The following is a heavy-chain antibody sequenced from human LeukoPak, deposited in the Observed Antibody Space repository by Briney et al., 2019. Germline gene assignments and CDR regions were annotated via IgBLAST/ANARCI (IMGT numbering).Heavy chain of an antibody. Sequence: GGSLRLSCTASGFIFNNYGMNWVRQAPGKGLEWISYIKGRSDTIHYADSVKGRFTISRDNAKNTLSLQMTSLRAEDTAVYYCARSQLERNRFMYYYYYGMDVWGQGTTVTVSS. CDR2: IKGRSDTI. D-gene: IGHD1-1*01. J-gene: IGHJ6*02. V-gene: IGHV3-48*01. CDR3: ARSQLERNRFMYYYYYGMDV. CDR1: GFIFNNYG.